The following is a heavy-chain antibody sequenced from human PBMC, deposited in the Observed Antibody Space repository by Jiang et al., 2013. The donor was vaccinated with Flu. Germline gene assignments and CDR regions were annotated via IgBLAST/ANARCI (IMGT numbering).Heavy chain of an antibody. Sequence: GLVQPGGSLRLSCAASGFTFSSYWMHWVRQAPGKGLVWVSRINSDGSSTSYADSVKGRFTISRDNAKNTLYLQMNSLRAEDTAVYYCARGPSGTNKNWFDPWGQGTLVTVSS. CDR2: INSDGSST. CDR1: GFTFSSYW. J-gene: IGHJ5*02. D-gene: IGHD2-8*01. V-gene: IGHV3-74*01. CDR3: ARGPSGTNKNWFDP.